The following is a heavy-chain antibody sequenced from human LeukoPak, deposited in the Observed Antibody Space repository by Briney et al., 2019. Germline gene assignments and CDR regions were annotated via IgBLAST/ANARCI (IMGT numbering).Heavy chain of an antibody. V-gene: IGHV3-7*04. CDR1: GFTFSNYW. D-gene: IGHD2-15*01. Sequence: GGSLRLSCVASGFTFSNYWMSWVRQAPGKGLEWVANIKQDGSEKYYVDSVKGRFTISRDNAKNSLCLQMNSLRAEDTAVYYCARGGGSSDSWGLGTLVTVSS. J-gene: IGHJ4*02. CDR3: ARGGGSSDS. CDR2: IKQDGSEK.